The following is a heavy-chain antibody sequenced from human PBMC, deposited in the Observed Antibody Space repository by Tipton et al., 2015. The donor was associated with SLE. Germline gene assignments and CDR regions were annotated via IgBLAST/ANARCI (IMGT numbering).Heavy chain of an antibody. D-gene: IGHD3-16*01. J-gene: IGHJ3*02. V-gene: IGHV4-31*03. CDR3: ARGALGLHDAFDI. CDR2: IYYNGIT. Sequence: TLSLTCTVSGGSISSGGYHWGWVRQHPGKGLEWIGYIYYNGITYFNPSLKSRITLSIDTSKNHFSLKLTSLAAADTAVYYCARGALGLHDAFDIWGQGTLVSVSS. CDR1: GGSISSGGYH.